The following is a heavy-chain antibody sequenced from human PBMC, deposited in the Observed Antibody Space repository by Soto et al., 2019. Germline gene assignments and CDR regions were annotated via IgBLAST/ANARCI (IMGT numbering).Heavy chain of an antibody. CDR2: IYYTGST. D-gene: IGHD6-6*01. CDR3: ARDRASSPDYFDS. CDR1: GGSISSDDHY. Sequence: SETLSLTCTVSGGSISSDDHYWSWIRQPPGKGLEWIGYIYYTGSTNYNPSLESRLTISIDRPKNQFSLTLTSVNAADTALYYCARDRASSPDYFDSWGQGTLVTVSS. V-gene: IGHV4-30-4*01. J-gene: IGHJ4*02.